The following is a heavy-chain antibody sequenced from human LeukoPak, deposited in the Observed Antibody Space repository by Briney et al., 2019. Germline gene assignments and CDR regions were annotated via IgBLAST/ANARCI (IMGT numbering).Heavy chain of an antibody. J-gene: IGHJ4*02. CDR3: TIRTSRGVSGSSYFDS. V-gene: IGHV1-8*01. CDR1: GYTFSSYD. D-gene: IGHD3-10*01. CDR2: MNPNSGNT. Sequence: ASVKVSCKASGYTFSSYDINWVRQAAGQGPEWMGWMNPNSGNTAYAQNFQGRVIMTRNTSISTAYMELSSLRFEDTAVFYCTIRTSRGVSGSSYFDSWGQGTLVTVSS.